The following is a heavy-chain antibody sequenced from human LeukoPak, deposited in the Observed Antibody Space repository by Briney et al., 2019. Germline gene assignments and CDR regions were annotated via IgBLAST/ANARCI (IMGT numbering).Heavy chain of an antibody. CDR1: GFTFNNYW. V-gene: IGHV3-7*01. D-gene: IGHD2-15*01. Sequence: GGSLRLSCAASGFTFNNYWMNWVRQAPGKGLEWVANIKQDGSEKYYVDSVKGRFTISRDNAKNSLYLQMNSLRAEDTAVYYCARMGVVRRYYYYYYGMDVWGQGTTVTVSS. CDR3: ARMGVVRRYYYYYYGMDV. CDR2: IKQDGSEK. J-gene: IGHJ6*02.